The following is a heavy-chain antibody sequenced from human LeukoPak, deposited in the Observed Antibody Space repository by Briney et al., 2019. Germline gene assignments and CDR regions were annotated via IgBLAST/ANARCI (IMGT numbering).Heavy chain of an antibody. J-gene: IGHJ4*02. CDR3: ARDRQQLIIYYFDY. D-gene: IGHD6-13*01. Sequence: GGSPRLSCAASGFTFSSYSMNWVRQAPGKGLEWVSSISSSSSYIYYADSVKGRFTISRDNAKNSLYLQMNSLRAEDTAVYYCARDRQQLIIYYFDYWGQGTLVTVSS. V-gene: IGHV3-21*01. CDR2: ISSSSSYI. CDR1: GFTFSSYS.